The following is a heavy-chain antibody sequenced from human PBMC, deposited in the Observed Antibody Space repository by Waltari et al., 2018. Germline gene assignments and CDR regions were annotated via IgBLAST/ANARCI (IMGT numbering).Heavy chain of an antibody. V-gene: IGHV4-39*07. J-gene: IGHJ3*02. CDR2: IYYSGST. D-gene: IGHD5-12*01. CDR3: ARAKIVTRDAFDI. CDR1: GGSISSSSYY. Sequence: QLQLQESGPGLVKPSETLSLTCTVSGGSISSSSYYWGWIRQPPGKGLEWIGSIYYSGSTYYNPSLKSRVTISVDTSKNQFSRKLSSVTAADTAVYYCARAKIVTRDAFDIWGQGTMVTVSS.